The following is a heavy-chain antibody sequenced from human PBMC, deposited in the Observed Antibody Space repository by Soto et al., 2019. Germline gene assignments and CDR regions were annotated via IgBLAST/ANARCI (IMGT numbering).Heavy chain of an antibody. V-gene: IGHV1-69*01. CDR1: GGTFSSYA. CDR2: IIPIFGTA. Sequence: QVQLVQSGAEVKKPGSSVKVSCKASGGTFSSYAISWVRQAPGQGLAWMGGIIPIFGTANYAQKFQGRVTTTADEATSTAYVELSSLRSEATAVYYSARDRAAAVYYCGMDFWGQGTTVTVSS. J-gene: IGHJ6*02. CDR3: ARDRAAAVYYCGMDF. D-gene: IGHD6-13*01.